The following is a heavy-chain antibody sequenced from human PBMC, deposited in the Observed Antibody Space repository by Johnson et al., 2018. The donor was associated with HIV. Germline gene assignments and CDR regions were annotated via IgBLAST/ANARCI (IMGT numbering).Heavy chain of an antibody. D-gene: IGHD3-22*01. Sequence: QVQLVESGGGLVKPGGSLRLSCAASGFTFSDYYMSWIRQAPGKGLEWVSYISSSDSTIYYADSVKGRFTISRDNANNSLYLQMNSLRAEDTAVYYCARERVWYYDSSGDVAFDIWGQGTMVTVSS. V-gene: IGHV3-11*04. J-gene: IGHJ3*02. CDR3: ARERVWYYDSSGDVAFDI. CDR1: GFTFSDYY. CDR2: ISSSDSTI.